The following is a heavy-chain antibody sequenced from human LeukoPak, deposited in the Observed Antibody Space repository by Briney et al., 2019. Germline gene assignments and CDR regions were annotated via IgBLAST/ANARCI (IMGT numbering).Heavy chain of an antibody. J-gene: IGHJ4*02. V-gene: IGHV3-23*01. Sequence: PGGSLRLSCTVSGFTFSNYAMSWVRQAPGKGLEWASSISERGDYTYYADSVKGRFTISRDNSKNTLYLQMNSLRAEDTAVYYCARELMVRGFDYWGQGTLVTVSS. CDR2: ISERGDYT. CDR1: GFTFSNYA. D-gene: IGHD2-8*01. CDR3: ARELMVRGFDY.